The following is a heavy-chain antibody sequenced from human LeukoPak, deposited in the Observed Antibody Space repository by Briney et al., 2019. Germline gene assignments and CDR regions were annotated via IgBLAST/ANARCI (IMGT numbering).Heavy chain of an antibody. J-gene: IGHJ4*02. D-gene: IGHD6-19*01. CDR2: MYYSGNT. CDR3: ARLPGISVTGKAIGC. V-gene: IGHV4-59*01. CDR1: GGSISNYY. Sequence: PSETLSLTCTVSGGSISNYYWSWIRQPPGKGLEWIGYMYYSGNTNYNPSLKSRVTISVDTSNNQFSLKLSSVTAADTAVYYCARLPGISVTGKAIGCWGQGTLVTVSS.